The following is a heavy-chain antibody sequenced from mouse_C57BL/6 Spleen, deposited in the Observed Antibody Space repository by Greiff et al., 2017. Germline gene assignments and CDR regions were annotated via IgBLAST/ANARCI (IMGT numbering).Heavy chain of an antibody. V-gene: IGHV3-6*01. Sequence: ESGPGLVKPSQSLSLTCSVTGYSITSGYYWNWIRQFPGNKLEWMGYISYDGSNNYNPSLKNRISITRDTSKNQFFLKLNSVTTEDTATYYCARYSNYVHWYFDVWGTGTTVTVSS. CDR2: ISYDGSN. CDR1: GYSITSGYY. J-gene: IGHJ1*03. D-gene: IGHD2-5*01. CDR3: ARYSNYVHWYFDV.